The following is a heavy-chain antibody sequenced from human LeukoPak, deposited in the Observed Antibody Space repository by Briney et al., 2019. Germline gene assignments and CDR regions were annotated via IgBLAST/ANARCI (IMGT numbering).Heavy chain of an antibody. D-gene: IGHD3-22*01. V-gene: IGHV4-39*07. CDR1: GGSISSSSYY. J-gene: IGHJ3*02. CDR3: ARGVYYYDSSGQLGHAFDI. Sequence: SETLSLTCTVSGGSISSSSYYWGWIRQPPGEGLEWIGGIYYSGSTYYNPSRKSRVTISVDTSKNQFSLKLSSVTAADTAVYYCARGVYYYDSSGQLGHAFDIWGQGTMVTVSS. CDR2: IYYSGST.